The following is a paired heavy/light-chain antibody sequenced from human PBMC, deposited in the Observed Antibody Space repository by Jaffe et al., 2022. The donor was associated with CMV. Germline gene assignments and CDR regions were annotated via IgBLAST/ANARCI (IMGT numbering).Light chain of an antibody. CDR1: QSVSSSY. CDR3: QQYAA. J-gene: IGKJ1*01. V-gene: IGKV3-20*01. CDR2: GAS. Sequence: EIVLTQSPGTLSLSPGERATLSCRASQSVSSSYLAWYQQKPGQAPRLLIYGASSRATGIPDRFSGSGSGTDFTLTISRLEPEDFAVYYCQQYAAFGQGTKVEIK.
Heavy chain of an antibody. V-gene: IGHV3-43*01. D-gene: IGHD2-2*01. CDR2: ISWDGGST. J-gene: IGHJ6*03. Sequence: EVQLVESGGVVVQPGGSLRLSCAASGFTFDDYTMHWVRQAPGKGLEWVSLISWDGGSTYYADSVKGRFTISRDNSKNSLYLQMNSLRTEDTALYYCAKNGPSSDYYYYYMDVWGKGTTVTVSS. CDR1: GFTFDDYT. CDR3: AKNGPSSDYYYYYMDV.